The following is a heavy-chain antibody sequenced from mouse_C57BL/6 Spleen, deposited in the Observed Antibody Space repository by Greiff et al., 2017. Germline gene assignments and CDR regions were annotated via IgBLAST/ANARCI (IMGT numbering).Heavy chain of an antibody. CDR2: IDPETGGT. V-gene: IGHV1-15*01. Sequence: VKLQESGAELVRPGASVTLSCKASGYTFTDYEMHWVKQTPVHGLEWIGAIDPETGGTAYNQKFKGKAILTADKSSSTAYMELRSLTSEDSAVYYCTGAAQASQVWFAYWGQGTLVTVSA. D-gene: IGHD3-2*02. J-gene: IGHJ3*01. CDR3: TGAAQASQVWFAY. CDR1: GYTFTDYE.